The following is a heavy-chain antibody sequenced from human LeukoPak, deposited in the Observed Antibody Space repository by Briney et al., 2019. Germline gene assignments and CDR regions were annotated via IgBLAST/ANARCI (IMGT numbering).Heavy chain of an antibody. Sequence: ASVKVSCKASGYTFTGYYVHWVRQAPGQGLEWMGWINPNSGGTNYAQKFLGRVTMTRDMSISTAYMELNRLRSDDTAVYYCARECPCIAAAGDNAFDIWGQGTLVTVSS. J-gene: IGHJ3*02. CDR3: ARECPCIAAAGDNAFDI. CDR1: GYTFTGYY. V-gene: IGHV1-2*02. CDR2: INPNSGGT. D-gene: IGHD6-13*01.